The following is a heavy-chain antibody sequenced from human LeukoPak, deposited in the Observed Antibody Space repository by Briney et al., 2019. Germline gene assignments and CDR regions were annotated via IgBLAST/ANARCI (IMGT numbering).Heavy chain of an antibody. Sequence: PGGSLRLSCAASGFTFNSYAMSWVRQAPGKGLEWLARIKTDGSETYYVDSVKGRFTISRDNAKSSLYLQMNSLRVEDTAVYHCVRFGPDHDMGLWGQGTTVTVS. CDR3: VRFGPDHDMGL. V-gene: IGHV3-7*01. CDR1: GFTFNSYA. D-gene: IGHD3-16*01. J-gene: IGHJ6*02. CDR2: IKTDGSET.